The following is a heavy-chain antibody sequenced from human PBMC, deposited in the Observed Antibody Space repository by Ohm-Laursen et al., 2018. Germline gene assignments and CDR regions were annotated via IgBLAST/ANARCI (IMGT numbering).Heavy chain of an antibody. CDR1: GGSISSYY. Sequence: GTLSLTCTVSGGSISSYYWSWIRQPAGKGLEWIGRIYTSGSTNYNPSLKSRVTISVDTSKDQFSLKLSSVTAADTAVYYCARASGSYPFYYSYGMDVWGQGTTVTVSS. D-gene: IGHD1-26*01. V-gene: IGHV4-4*07. CDR3: ARASGSYPFYYSYGMDV. CDR2: IYTSGST. J-gene: IGHJ6*02.